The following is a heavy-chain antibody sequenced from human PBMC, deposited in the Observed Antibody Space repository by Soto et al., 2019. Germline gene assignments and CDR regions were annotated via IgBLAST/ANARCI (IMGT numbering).Heavy chain of an antibody. CDR3: CRGHNPFDD. J-gene: IGHJ4*02. V-gene: IGHV1-18*01. CDR2: ISAHNGNT. D-gene: IGHD2-21*01. CDR1: GYTFSSYG. Sequence: QVQLVQSGAEVKKPGASVKVSCQASGYTFSSYGISWVRQAPGQGLEWMGWISAHNGNTKYTQKLQGRVTMTTDTPTRTAYVELRSLRSGDTAVYYCCRGHNPFDDGGQGTLFTVSA.